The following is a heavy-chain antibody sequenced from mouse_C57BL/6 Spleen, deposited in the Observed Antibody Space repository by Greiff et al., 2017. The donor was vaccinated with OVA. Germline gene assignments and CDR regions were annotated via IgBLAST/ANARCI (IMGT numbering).Heavy chain of an antibody. V-gene: IGHV1-64*01. CDR3: AREGTGTREFAY. J-gene: IGHJ3*01. CDR1: GYTFTSYW. CDR2: IHPNSGST. Sequence: QVQLQQSGAELVKPGASVKLSCKASGYTFTSYWMHWVKQRPGQGLEWIGMIHPNSGSTNYNEKFKSKATLTVDKSSSTAYMQLSSLTSEDSAVYYCAREGTGTREFAYWGQGTLVTVSA. D-gene: IGHD4-1*01.